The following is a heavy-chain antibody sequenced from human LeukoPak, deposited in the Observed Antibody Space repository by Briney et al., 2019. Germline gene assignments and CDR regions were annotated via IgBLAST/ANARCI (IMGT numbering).Heavy chain of an antibody. D-gene: IGHD5-18*01. J-gene: IGHJ4*02. CDR3: AMNTAGDPNYFDY. Sequence: SETLSLTCAVSGGSISSSDWWSWVRQPPGKGLEWIGEIYHSGSTNYNPSLKSRVTMSVDKSKNQFSLKLSSVTAADTAVYYCAMNTAGDPNYFDYWGQGTLVTVSS. CDR1: GGSISSSDW. V-gene: IGHV4-4*02. CDR2: IYHSGST.